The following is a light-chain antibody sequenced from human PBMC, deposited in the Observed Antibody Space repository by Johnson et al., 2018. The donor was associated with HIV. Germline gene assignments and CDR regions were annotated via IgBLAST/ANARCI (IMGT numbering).Light chain of an antibody. CDR3: GTWDSSLSAPYV. J-gene: IGLJ1*01. CDR2: ENN. Sequence: QSVLTQPPSVSAAPGQKVTISCSGSNSNIGNNYVSWYHHLPGTTPKLLIYENNKRPSGIPDRFSGTKSGTSATLAITRLQTWDEADYYCGTWDSSLSAPYVFGTGTKVTVL. CDR1: NSNIGNNY. V-gene: IGLV1-51*02.